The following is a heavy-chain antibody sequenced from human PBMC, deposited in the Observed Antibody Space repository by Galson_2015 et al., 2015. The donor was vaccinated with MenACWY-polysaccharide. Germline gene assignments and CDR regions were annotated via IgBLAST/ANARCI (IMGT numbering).Heavy chain of an antibody. D-gene: IGHD6-13*01. Sequence: PALVKPTQTLTLTCTFPGFSLSTTGMRVSWIRQPPGKALEWLARIDWNDGKFYSTSLKTRLTISKDTSKNQVVLTMSNMDPVDTATYYCTRTAAAGQGYFDYWGQGTQVTVSS. V-gene: IGHV2-70*04. J-gene: IGHJ4*03. CDR3: TRTAAAGQGYFDY. CDR1: GFSLSTTGMR. CDR2: IDWNDGK.